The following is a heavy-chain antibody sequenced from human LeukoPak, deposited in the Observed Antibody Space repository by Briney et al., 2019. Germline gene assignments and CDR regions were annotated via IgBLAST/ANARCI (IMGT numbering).Heavy chain of an antibody. D-gene: IGHD3-22*01. V-gene: IGHV3-30*01. CDR3: ARGGVSSGYYYSSWFDP. Sequence: GGSLRLSCAASGFTFSSYAMHWVRQAPGKGLEWVAVISYDGSNKYYADSVEGRFTISRDNSKNTLYLQMNSLRAEDTAVYYCARGGVSSGYYYSSWFDPWGQGTLVTVSS. J-gene: IGHJ5*02. CDR1: GFTFSSYA. CDR2: ISYDGSNK.